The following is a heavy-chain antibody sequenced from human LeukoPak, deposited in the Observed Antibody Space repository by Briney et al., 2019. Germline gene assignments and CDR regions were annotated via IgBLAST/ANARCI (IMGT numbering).Heavy chain of an antibody. CDR2: ISSSGSTI. Sequence: HTGGSLRLSCAASGFTFSSYEMNWVRQAPGKGLEWVSYISSSGSTIYYADSVKGRFTISRDNAKNSLYLQMNSLRAEDTAVYYCARDSSGYYQGAYYYYMDVWGKGTTVTVSS. D-gene: IGHD3-22*01. V-gene: IGHV3-48*03. CDR1: GFTFSSYE. J-gene: IGHJ6*03. CDR3: ARDSSGYYQGAYYYYMDV.